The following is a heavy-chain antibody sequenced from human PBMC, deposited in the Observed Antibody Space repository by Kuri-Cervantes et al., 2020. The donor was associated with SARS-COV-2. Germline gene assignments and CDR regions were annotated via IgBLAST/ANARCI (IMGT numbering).Heavy chain of an antibody. Sequence: ASVKVSCKVSGYTLTELSMHWVRQAPGKGLEWMGGFDPEDGETIYAQKFQGRVTVTEDTSTDTAYMELSSLRSEDTAVYYCATGYCSGGSCYSDALDIWGQGTLVTVSS. J-gene: IGHJ4*02. D-gene: IGHD2-15*01. V-gene: IGHV1-24*01. CDR3: ATGYCSGGSCYSDALDI. CDR1: GYTLTELS. CDR2: FDPEDGET.